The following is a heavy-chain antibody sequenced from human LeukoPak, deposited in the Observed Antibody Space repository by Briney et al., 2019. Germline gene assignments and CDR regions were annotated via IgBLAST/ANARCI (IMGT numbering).Heavy chain of an antibody. J-gene: IGHJ4*02. CDR1: GGSISSSSSY. V-gene: IGHV4-39*01. D-gene: IGHD6-19*01. Sequence: SETLSLTCTVSGGSISSSSSYWGWIRQPPGKGLEWVGSVYYSGNTYYNPSLKSRVTVSVDTSKNQFSLKLSSVTAADTAVYYCARHLPGWYYFYYWGQGTRVTVSS. CDR3: ARHLPGWYYFYY. CDR2: VYYSGNT.